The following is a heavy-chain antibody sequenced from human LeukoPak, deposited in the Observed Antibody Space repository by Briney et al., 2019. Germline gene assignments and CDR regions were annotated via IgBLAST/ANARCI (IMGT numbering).Heavy chain of an antibody. CDR3: ASYYSSGWDFDY. CDR2: IIPIFGTA. Sequence: SVKVSCKASGGTFSSYAISWVRQAPGQGLEWMGGIIPIFGTANYAQKFQGRVTITADESTSTAYMELSSLRSEDTVVYYCASYYSSGWDFDYWGQGTLVTVSS. V-gene: IGHV1-69*13. J-gene: IGHJ4*02. D-gene: IGHD6-19*01. CDR1: GGTFSSYA.